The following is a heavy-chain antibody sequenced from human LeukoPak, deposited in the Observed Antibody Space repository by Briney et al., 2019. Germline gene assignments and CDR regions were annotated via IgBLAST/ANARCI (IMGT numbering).Heavy chain of an antibody. CDR1: GYTFTGYY. V-gene: IGHV1-2*02. D-gene: IGHD6-19*01. J-gene: IGHJ6*02. CDR3: ASRLPKDIAVAAYLARTYYYYGMDV. CDR2: INPNSGGT. Sequence: GASVKVSCKASGYTFTGYYMHWVRQAPGQGLEWMGWINPNSGGTNYAQKFQGRVTMTRDTSISTAYMELSRLRSDDTAVYYCASRLPKDIAVAAYLARTYYYYGMDVWGQGTTVTVSS.